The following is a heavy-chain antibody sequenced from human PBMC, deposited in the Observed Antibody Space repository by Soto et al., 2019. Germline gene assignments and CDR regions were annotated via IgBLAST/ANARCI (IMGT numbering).Heavy chain of an antibody. CDR1: GGSVSSGSYY. CDR3: ARGGSGYYYGGFDY. Sequence: QVQLQESGPGLVKPSETLSLTCTVSGGSVSSGSYYWSWIRQPPGKGLEWIGYIYYSGNTNYNPSVKAPGTISVATSKNQCSLELSSVAAADTAVYYCARGGSGYYYGGFDYWGQGTLVTASS. D-gene: IGHD3-22*01. V-gene: IGHV4-61*01. CDR2: IYYSGNT. J-gene: IGHJ4*02.